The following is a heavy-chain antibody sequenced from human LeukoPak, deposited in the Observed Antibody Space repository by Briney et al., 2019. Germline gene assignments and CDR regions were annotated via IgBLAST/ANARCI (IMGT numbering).Heavy chain of an antibody. CDR2: INHSGST. CDR3: ARFKRYCSGGSCYYYYYYYMDV. Sequence: SETLXLXXXXXXXXFXGYYWSWIRXPPGKGLEWIGEINHSGSTNYNPSLKSRVTISVDTSKNQFSLKLSSVTAADTAVYYCARFKRYCSGGSCYYYYYYYMDVWGKGTTVTVSS. D-gene: IGHD2-15*01. CDR1: XXXFXGYY. V-gene: IGHV4-34*01. J-gene: IGHJ6*03.